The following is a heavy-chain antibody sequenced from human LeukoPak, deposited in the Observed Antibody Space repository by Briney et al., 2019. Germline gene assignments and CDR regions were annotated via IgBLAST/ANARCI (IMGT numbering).Heavy chain of an antibody. CDR3: ARRENFYYYYGMDV. CDR1: GYTFTSYD. J-gene: IGHJ6*02. D-gene: IGHD5-24*01. V-gene: IGHV1-8*01. Sequence: SVKVSCKASGYTFTSYDINWVRQATGQGLEWMGWMNPNSGNTGYAQKFQGRVTMTRNTSISTAYMELGSLRSEDTAVYYCARRENFYYYYGMDVWGQGTTVTVSS. CDR2: MNPNSGNT.